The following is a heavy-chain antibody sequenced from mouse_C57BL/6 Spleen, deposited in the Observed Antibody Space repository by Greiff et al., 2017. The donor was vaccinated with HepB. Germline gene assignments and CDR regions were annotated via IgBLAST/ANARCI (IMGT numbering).Heavy chain of an antibody. J-gene: IGHJ3*01. CDR2: VYPYNGGT. V-gene: IGHV1-36*01. D-gene: IGHD3-2*02. CDR3: ASSRDSSGAWFAY. Sequence: VQLQQSGPVLVKPGPSVKISCKASGFTFTDYYMHWVKQSHGKSLEWIGLVYPYNGGTSYNQKFKGKATLTVDTSSSTAYMELNSLTSEDSAVYNCASSRDSSGAWFAYWGQGTLVTVSA. CDR1: GFTFTDYY.